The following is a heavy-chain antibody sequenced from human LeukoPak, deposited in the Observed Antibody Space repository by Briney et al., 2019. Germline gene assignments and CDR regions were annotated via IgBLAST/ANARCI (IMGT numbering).Heavy chain of an antibody. CDR1: GFTFSSYG. D-gene: IGHD2-21*01. CDR2: ISHDGSST. Sequence: GGSLRLSCAASGFTFSSYGMHWVRQAPGKGLEWVAVISHDGSSTYYADSVKGRFTISRDNSKNTLYVQMNSLRAEDTAVYHCAKDRGGAYFDYWGQGTLVTVSS. J-gene: IGHJ4*02. V-gene: IGHV3-30*18. CDR3: AKDRGGAYFDY.